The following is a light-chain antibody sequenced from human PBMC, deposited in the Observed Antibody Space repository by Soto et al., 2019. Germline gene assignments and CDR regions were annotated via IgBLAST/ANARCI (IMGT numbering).Light chain of an antibody. CDR2: GVS. CDR3: QHRRVWPPMYT. J-gene: IGKJ2*01. Sequence: EIVLTQSPATLSLSPGERVTLSCRASQSVSSYLAWYQQKPGQAPRLLIYGVSNRATGIPARFRGNGSGTDFTLTLSSLAPEDFAVYYCQHRRVWPPMYTFGQGTKLE. V-gene: IGKV3-11*01. CDR1: QSVSSY.